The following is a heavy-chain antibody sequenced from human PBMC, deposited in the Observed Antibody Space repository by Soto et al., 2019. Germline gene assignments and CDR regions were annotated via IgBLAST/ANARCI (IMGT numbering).Heavy chain of an antibody. Sequence: NPSETLSLTCTVSGGSISSYYWSWIRQPPGKGLEWIGYIYYSGSTNYNPSLKSRVTISVDTSKNQFSLKLSSVTAADTAVYYCARAAAAAPALGYYYGMDVWGQGTTVTVSS. V-gene: IGHV4-59*01. D-gene: IGHD6-13*01. CDR3: ARAAAAAPALGYYYGMDV. CDR2: IYYSGST. CDR1: GGSISSYY. J-gene: IGHJ6*02.